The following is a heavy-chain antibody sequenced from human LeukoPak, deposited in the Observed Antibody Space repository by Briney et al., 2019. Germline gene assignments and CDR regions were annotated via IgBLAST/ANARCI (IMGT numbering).Heavy chain of an antibody. Sequence: GGSLRLSCAASGFTFSSYWMHWVRQAPGKGLVWVSRINSDGSSTSYADSVKGRFTISRDNAKNTLYLQMNSLRAEDTAVYYCASFGRCNWFDPWGQGTLVTVSS. V-gene: IGHV3-74*01. CDR3: ASFGRCNWFDP. D-gene: IGHD3-10*01. J-gene: IGHJ5*02. CDR1: GFTFSSYW. CDR2: INSDGSST.